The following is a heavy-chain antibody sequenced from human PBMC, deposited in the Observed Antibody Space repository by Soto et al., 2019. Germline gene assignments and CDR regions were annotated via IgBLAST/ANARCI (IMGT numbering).Heavy chain of an antibody. CDR3: AKERYCSATSCYGGFDF. CDR2: ISAGGANT. Sequence: GGSLRLSCAASGFDFRSYAMSWVGLAPGRGLEWVSTISAGGANTQVAETLRGRFTVVRDNSKDTLHLQMNTLRADDTAIYWCAKERYCSATSCYGGFDFWGQGTVVTVSS. V-gene: IGHV3-23*01. J-gene: IGHJ3*01. D-gene: IGHD2-2*01. CDR1: GFDFRSYA.